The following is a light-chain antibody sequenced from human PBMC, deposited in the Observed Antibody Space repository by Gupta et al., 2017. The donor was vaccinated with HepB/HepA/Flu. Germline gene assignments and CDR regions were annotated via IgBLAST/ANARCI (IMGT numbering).Light chain of an antibody. CDR2: KVS. CDR3: IQYKWWPPT. V-gene: IGKV2-30*01. J-gene: IGKJ2*01. CDR1: RSLLSTDGNNY. Sequence: TPHPLFLPVTLGKPASISCTSSRSLLSTDGNNYFDWFQQWPGQSPRRLIYKVSNRDSGVPDSFSGSGSVTDFTLKISSVEAEDIGVYYCIQYKWWPPTFGQGTKLEIK.